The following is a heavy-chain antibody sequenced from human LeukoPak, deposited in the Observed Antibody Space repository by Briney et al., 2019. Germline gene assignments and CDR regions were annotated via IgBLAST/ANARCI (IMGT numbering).Heavy chain of an antibody. CDR2: FLSGGTT. Sequence: SETLSLTCTVSSGSIVGYSWTWIRQPAGKGLQWIGHFLSGGTTNYNPSLKSQVTISLDKSKNHVSLRLTSVTAADTAVYFCAMTQYTDVDLDDYYMDVWGKGTAVTVSS. CDR1: SGSIVGYS. V-gene: IGHV4-4*07. J-gene: IGHJ6*03. CDR3: AMTQYTDVDLDDYYMDV. D-gene: IGHD3/OR15-3a*01.